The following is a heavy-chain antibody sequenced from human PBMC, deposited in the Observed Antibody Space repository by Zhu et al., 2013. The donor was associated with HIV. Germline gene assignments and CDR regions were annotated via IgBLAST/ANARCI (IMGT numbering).Heavy chain of an antibody. Sequence: QVQLVQSGAEVKKPGASVKVSCKASGYTFTDYYVQWVRQAPGQGLEWMGIINPSGGSSSYAQKFQDRLTLTRDTSTSTVYMELSSLRSDDTAVYYCAREYSIGYYYYMDVWGKGTTVTVSS. J-gene: IGHJ6*03. CDR3: AREYSIGYYYYMDV. D-gene: IGHD6-25*01. V-gene: IGHV1-46*01. CDR2: INPSGGSS. CDR1: GYTFTDYY.